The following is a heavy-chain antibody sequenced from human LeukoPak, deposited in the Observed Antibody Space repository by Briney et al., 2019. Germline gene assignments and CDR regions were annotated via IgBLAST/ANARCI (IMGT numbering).Heavy chain of an antibody. CDR1: GITLSNYG. D-gene: IGHD3-22*01. CDR3: AKRGVVIRVILVGFHKEAYYFDS. Sequence: PGGSLRLSCAVSGITLSNYGMSWVRQAPGKGLEWVAGISGSGGSTSYADSVKGRFTISRDNPRNTLYLQMNSLRAEDTAVYFCAKRGVVIRVILVGFHKEAYYFDSWGQGVLVAVSS. CDR2: ISGSGGST. J-gene: IGHJ4*02. V-gene: IGHV3-23*01.